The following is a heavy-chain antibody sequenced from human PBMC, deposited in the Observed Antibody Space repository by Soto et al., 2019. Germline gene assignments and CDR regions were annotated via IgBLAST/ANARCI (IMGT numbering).Heavy chain of an antibody. V-gene: IGHV5-51*01. CDR2: IYPGDPDT. CDR3: AGGGVRGVITRTRDYYGMDV. D-gene: IGHD3-10*01. Sequence: EVQLVQSGAEVKKPGESLKISCKGSGYSFTSYWIGWVRQMPGKGLECMGIIYPGDPDTRYSPSFQGQVTISADKSISTAYLQWSSLKASDTAMYYCAGGGVRGVITRTRDYYGMDVWGQGTTVTVSS. J-gene: IGHJ6*02. CDR1: GYSFTSYW.